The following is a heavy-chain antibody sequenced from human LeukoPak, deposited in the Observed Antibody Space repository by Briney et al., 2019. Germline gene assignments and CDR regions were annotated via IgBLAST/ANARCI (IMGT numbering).Heavy chain of an antibody. CDR2: IYYSGST. Sequence: SETLSLTCTVSGGSISSSSYYWGWIRQPPGKGLEWIGSIYYSGSTYYNPSLKSRVTISVDTSKNQFSLKLSSVTAADTAVYYCARDRYSSGWYGGTRLSHHDAFDIWGQGTMVTVSS. CDR1: GGSISSSSYY. CDR3: ARDRYSSGWYGGTRLSHHDAFDI. V-gene: IGHV4-39*02. J-gene: IGHJ3*02. D-gene: IGHD6-19*01.